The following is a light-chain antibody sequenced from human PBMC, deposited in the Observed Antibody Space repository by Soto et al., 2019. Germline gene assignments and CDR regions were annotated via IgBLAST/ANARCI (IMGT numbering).Light chain of an antibody. CDR1: QGISTS. CDR2: AAS. V-gene: IGKV1-39*01. J-gene: IGKJ1*01. Sequence: DIQMTQSPSTLSASVGDTVTVTCRASQGISTSLNWYQQKPGKAPKLLIYAASSLQSGVPSRFSGSGSGTDFTLTISSLQPEDFATYYCQQSYSSPPTFGQGTKVDI. CDR3: QQSYSSPPT.